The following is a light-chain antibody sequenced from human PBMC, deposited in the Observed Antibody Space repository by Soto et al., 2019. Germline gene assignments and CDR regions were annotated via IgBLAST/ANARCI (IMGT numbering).Light chain of an antibody. CDR3: QQYDSSPIT. J-gene: IGKJ5*01. Sequence: EIVLTQSPGTLSLSPGERATLSCRASQSVSSSYLAWYQQRPGQAPRLLISGTSRRATGIPDRFSGGGSGTDFTLTISRLEPEDFALYYCQQYDSSPITFGQGTRLEI. CDR2: GTS. CDR1: QSVSSSY. V-gene: IGKV3-20*01.